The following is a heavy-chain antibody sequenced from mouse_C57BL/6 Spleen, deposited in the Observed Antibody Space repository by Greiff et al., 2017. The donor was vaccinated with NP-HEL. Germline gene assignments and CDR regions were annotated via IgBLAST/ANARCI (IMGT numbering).Heavy chain of an antibody. CDR1: GYAFSSSW. CDR2: IYPGDGDT. V-gene: IGHV1-82*01. CDR3: ARFLGYYGSSSYYAMDY. Sequence: QVQLKESGPELVKPGASVKISCKASGYAFSSSWMNWVKQRPGKGLEWIGRIYPGDGDTNYNGKFKGKATLTADKSSSTAYMQLSSLTSEDSAVYFCARFLGYYGSSSYYAMDYWGQGTSVTVSS. D-gene: IGHD1-1*01. J-gene: IGHJ4*01.